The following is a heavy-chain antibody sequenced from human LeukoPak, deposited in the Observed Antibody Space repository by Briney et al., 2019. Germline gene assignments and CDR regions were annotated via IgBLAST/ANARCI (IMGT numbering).Heavy chain of an antibody. CDR1: GLFFSTNW. D-gene: IGHD1-26*01. J-gene: IGHJ4*02. V-gene: IGHV3-7*01. Sequence: GGSLRLSCAASGLFFSTNWMRWVRQAPGKGLEWVATIKPDGRDKYYVDSVKGRFTMSRDNGKNSVYLQMNSLRAEDTAVYYCASWEASTNYWGQGTLVTVSS. CDR3: ASWEASTNY. CDR2: IKPDGRDK.